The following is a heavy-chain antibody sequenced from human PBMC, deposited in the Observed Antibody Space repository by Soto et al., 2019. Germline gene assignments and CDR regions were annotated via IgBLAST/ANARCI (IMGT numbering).Heavy chain of an antibody. D-gene: IGHD1-26*01. CDR2: INPNSGGT. J-gene: IGHJ3*02. CDR1: GYTFTGYY. Sequence: QVQLVQSGAEVKKPGASVKVSCKASGYTFTGYYMHWVRQAPGQGREWMGWINPNSGGTNYAQKFQGWVTITRDTSISTAYMELSRLRSDDTAVYYCAREIGAAGGAADAFDIWGQGTMVTVSS. V-gene: IGHV1-2*04. CDR3: AREIGAAGGAADAFDI.